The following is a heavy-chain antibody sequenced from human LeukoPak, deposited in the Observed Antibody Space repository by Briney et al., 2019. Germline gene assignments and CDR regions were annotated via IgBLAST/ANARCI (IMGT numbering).Heavy chain of an antibody. J-gene: IGHJ4*02. Sequence: PGRSLRLSCAASGFTFSSYGMHWVRQAPGKGLEWVAVIWYDGSNKYYADSVKGRFTISRDNSKNTLYLQMNSLRAEDTAVYYCAVIEYGGNQQLDYWGQGTLVTVSS. V-gene: IGHV3-33*01. CDR1: GFTFSSYG. CDR3: AVIEYGGNQQLDY. CDR2: IWYDGSNK. D-gene: IGHD4-23*01.